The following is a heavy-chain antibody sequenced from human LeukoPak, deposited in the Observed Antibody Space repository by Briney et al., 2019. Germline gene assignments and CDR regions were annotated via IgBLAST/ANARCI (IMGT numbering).Heavy chain of an antibody. V-gene: IGHV4-34*01. J-gene: IGHJ6*02. CDR1: GGAFSGYY. CDR2: INHSGST. Sequence: SETLSLTCAVYGGAFSGYYWSWIRQPPGQGLEWIGEINHSGSTNYNPSLKSRVTISVDTSKNQFSLKLSSVTAADTAVYYCARGRYYDYVWGSYPYGMDVWGQGTTVTVSS. D-gene: IGHD3-16*02. CDR3: ARGRYYDYVWGSYPYGMDV.